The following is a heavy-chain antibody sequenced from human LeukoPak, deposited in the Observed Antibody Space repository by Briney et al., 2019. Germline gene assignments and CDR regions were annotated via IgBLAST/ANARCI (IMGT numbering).Heavy chain of an antibody. Sequence: PGSSLRLSSAASGFTFSSYPMHWVRQAPGKGLEWVSGISGNGITTYYADSVKGRFTISRDKSQNTLHLQMNSLRAEDTAVYYCAKDQSIWTGYYRGPYFDYWGQGTLVTVSS. D-gene: IGHD3/OR15-3a*01. J-gene: IGHJ4*02. CDR3: AKDQSIWTGYYRGPYFDY. V-gene: IGHV3-23*01. CDR1: GFTFSSYP. CDR2: ISGNGITT.